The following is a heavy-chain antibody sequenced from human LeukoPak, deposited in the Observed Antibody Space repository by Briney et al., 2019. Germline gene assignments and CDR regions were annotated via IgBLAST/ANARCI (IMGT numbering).Heavy chain of an antibody. V-gene: IGHV3-53*01. CDR2: TYSGGNT. Sequence: GGSLRLSCAASGFSVSNTYMSWVRQGPGKGLEWVSITYSGGNTYYADSVKGRFTISRDNSKNTLYLQMNRLRPEDTAVYYCARGTVTAPDYWGQGTLATVSS. CDR1: GFSVSNTY. D-gene: IGHD2-21*02. J-gene: IGHJ4*02. CDR3: ARGTVTAPDY.